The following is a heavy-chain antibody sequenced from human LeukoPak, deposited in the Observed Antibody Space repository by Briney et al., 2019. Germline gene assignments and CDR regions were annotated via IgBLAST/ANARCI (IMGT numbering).Heavy chain of an antibody. CDR3: ARDSSLWAVTQPRY. J-gene: IGHJ4*02. CDR1: GFTFSSYG. D-gene: IGHD3-10*01. Sequence: GGSLRLSCAASGFTFSSYGISWVRQAPGQGLEWMGWISAYNGNTNYAQKLQGRVTMTTDTSTSTAYMELRSLRSDDTAVYYCARDSSLWAVTQPRYWGQGTLVTVSS. CDR2: ISAYNGNT. V-gene: IGHV1-18*01.